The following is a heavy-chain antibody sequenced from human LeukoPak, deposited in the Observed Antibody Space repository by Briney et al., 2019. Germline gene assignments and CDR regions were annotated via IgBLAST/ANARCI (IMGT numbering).Heavy chain of an antibody. J-gene: IGHJ4*02. D-gene: IGHD3-9*01. Sequence: ASVKVSCKASGYTFTSYGISWVRQAPGQGLEWMGWISAYNGNTNYAQKLQGRVTMTTDTSTSTAYMELRSLRSDDTAVYYCVRDLEYYDILTGSFFDYWGQGTLVTVSS. V-gene: IGHV1-18*01. CDR1: GYTFTSYG. CDR3: VRDLEYYDILTGSFFDY. CDR2: ISAYNGNT.